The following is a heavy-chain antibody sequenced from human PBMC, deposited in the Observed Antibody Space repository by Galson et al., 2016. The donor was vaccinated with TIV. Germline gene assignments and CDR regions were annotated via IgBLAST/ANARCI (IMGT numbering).Heavy chain of an antibody. CDR3: ARVLVPVAFEAYYYYGMDV. Sequence: SVKVSCKASGYTFTGYYIHWVRQAPGQGLEWMGWINPSSGGTNYAQKFQGRVTMTRDTSISTAYMELTRLRSDDTAVFYCARVLVPVAFEAYYYYGMDVWGQGTTVTVSS. D-gene: IGHD4/OR15-4a*01. V-gene: IGHV1-2*02. J-gene: IGHJ6*02. CDR1: GYTFTGYY. CDR2: INPSSGGT.